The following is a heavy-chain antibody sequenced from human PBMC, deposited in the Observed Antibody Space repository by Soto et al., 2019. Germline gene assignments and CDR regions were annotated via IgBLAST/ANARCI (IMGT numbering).Heavy chain of an antibody. CDR1: GGSVISGSYY. Sequence: PSETLSLTCTVSGGSVISGSYYWSWIRQPPGKGLEWIGCIYYSGSTNYNPSLKSRVTISVDTSKNQFSLKLSSVTAADTAVYYCARGRIMITFGGVIDYYYYGMDVWGQGTTVTVSS. D-gene: IGHD3-16*02. CDR2: IYYSGST. J-gene: IGHJ6*02. V-gene: IGHV4-61*01. CDR3: ARGRIMITFGGVIDYYYYGMDV.